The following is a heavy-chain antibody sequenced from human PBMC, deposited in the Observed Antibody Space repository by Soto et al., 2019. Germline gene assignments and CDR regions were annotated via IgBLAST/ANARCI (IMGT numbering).Heavy chain of an antibody. CDR2: VSDNGGSRGGT. CDR1: GFMFNNSA. D-gene: IGHD2-21*01. J-gene: IGHJ3*02. Sequence: LRLSCKASGFMFNNSAMTWVRQAPGQGLQWVASVSDNGGSRGGTYYADSVKGRFTISRDNSKNTLYLQLDSLTGADTAVYYCARAKAVVIAALDIWGQGTMVTVSS. V-gene: IGHV3-23*01. CDR3: ARAKAVVIAALDI.